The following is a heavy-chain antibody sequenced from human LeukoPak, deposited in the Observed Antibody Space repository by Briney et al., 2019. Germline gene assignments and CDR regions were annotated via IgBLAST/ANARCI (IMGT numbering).Heavy chain of an antibody. Sequence: GRSLRLSCAASGFTFSSYSMNWVRQAPGKGLEWVSTIGNSSSYIYYTDSVKGRFTISRDNAKNSLYLQMNSLRAEDTAVYYCAASTKHTAMVDYWGQGTLVTVSS. V-gene: IGHV3-21*01. D-gene: IGHD5-18*01. CDR1: GFTFSSYS. CDR2: IGNSSSYI. CDR3: AASTKHTAMVDY. J-gene: IGHJ4*02.